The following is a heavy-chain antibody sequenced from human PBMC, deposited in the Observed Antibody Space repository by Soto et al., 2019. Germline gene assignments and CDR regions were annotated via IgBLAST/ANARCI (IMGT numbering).Heavy chain of an antibody. J-gene: IGHJ5*02. CDR1: GFTFDGYG. D-gene: IGHD6-6*01. Sequence: EVQLVESGGGVVRPGGSLRLSCAASGFTFDGYGMSWVRQAPGKGLEWVFGINWNGGSTGYADSVKGRFTISRDNAKNSLYLQMNSLRAEDTALYHCARDIAARPNWFDPWGQGTLVTVSS. CDR2: INWNGGST. CDR3: ARDIAARPNWFDP. V-gene: IGHV3-20*01.